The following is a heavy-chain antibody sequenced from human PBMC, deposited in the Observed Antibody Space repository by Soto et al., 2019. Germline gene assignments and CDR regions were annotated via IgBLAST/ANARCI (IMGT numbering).Heavy chain of an antibody. J-gene: IGHJ6*02. CDR1: GVTVSSNY. Sequence: GGSLRLSCAASGVTVSSNYMSWVRQAPGKGLEWVAVISYDGSNKYYADSVKGRFTISRDNSKNTLYLQMNSLRAEDTAVYYCARPTMTALRYYYYYGMDVWGQGTTVTVSS. D-gene: IGHD3-22*01. CDR3: ARPTMTALRYYYYYGMDV. CDR2: ISYDGSNK. V-gene: IGHV3-30*03.